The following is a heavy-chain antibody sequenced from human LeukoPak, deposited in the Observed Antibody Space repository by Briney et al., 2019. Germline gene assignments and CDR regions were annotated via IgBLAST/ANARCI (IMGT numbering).Heavy chain of an antibody. CDR1: GSSISSYY. V-gene: IGHV4-59*08. J-gene: IGHJ4*02. D-gene: IGHD3-22*01. Sequence: SETLSLTCSVSGSSISSYYWSWIRQPPGKGLEWIGSIYHSGITYYSPSLKSRVIISIDTSKNQFSLKLSSVTAADTAVYYCARGAYDSSGYYDSWGQGTLVTVSS. CDR3: ARGAYDSSGYYDS. CDR2: IYHSGIT.